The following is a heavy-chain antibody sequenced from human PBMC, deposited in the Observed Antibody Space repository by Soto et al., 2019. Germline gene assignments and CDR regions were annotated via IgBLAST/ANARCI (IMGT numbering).Heavy chain of an antibody. V-gene: IGHV4-34*01. CDR1: GGPFSGYY. J-gene: IGHJ4*02. CDR2: INHRGGT. CDR3: ARGQRRGGSSGWSL. Sequence: PSETLSLTCAVHGESFSGYGGPFSGYYWSCIRKTPGTGLEWIGEINHRGGTNYKPSLKRRATISVDTCKNHFSRNLNSVTAADTAVYYCARGQRRGGSSGWSLWGQGTLVTVSS. D-gene: IGHD6-19*01.